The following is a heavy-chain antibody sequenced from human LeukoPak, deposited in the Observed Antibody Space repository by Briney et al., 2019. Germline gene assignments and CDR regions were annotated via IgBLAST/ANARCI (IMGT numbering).Heavy chain of an antibody. CDR3: ARERGEFGGSYFLDY. V-gene: IGHV1-3*03. CDR2: INDGDGNT. D-gene: IGHD1-26*01. J-gene: IGHJ4*02. Sequence: ASVKVSCKASGYTFTSYAVHWVRRAPGQSLEWMGYINDGDGNTKYSQEFQGRVTITRDTSASIVYMELSRLRSEDMAFYYCARERGEFGGSYFLDYWGQGTLVTVSS. CDR1: GYTFTSYA.